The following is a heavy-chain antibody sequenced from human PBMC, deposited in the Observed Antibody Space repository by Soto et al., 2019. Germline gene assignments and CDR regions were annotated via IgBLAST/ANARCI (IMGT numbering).Heavy chain of an antibody. CDR2: IIPIFGSP. V-gene: IGHV1-69*01. Sequence: QVHLVQSGAEVKKPGSSVKVSCKTSGGIFNSYALSWVRQAPGQGPEWMGQIIPIFGSPKYVQKFQGRLTISADESTNTAYMELSSLTSEDTAMYFCAREKFSNFFDPWGQGTQVTVSS. D-gene: IGHD3-3*01. J-gene: IGHJ5*02. CDR1: GGIFNSYA. CDR3: AREKFSNFFDP.